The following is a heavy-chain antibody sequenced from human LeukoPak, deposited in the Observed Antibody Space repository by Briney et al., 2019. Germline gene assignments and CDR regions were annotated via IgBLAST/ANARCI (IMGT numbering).Heavy chain of an antibody. J-gene: IGHJ6*02. V-gene: IGHV3-30*18. CDR2: ISYDGSNK. D-gene: IGHD6-13*01. CDR3: AKDFNLEQQLVWYYYGMDV. Sequence: GGSLRLSCAASGFTFSSYAMSWVRQAPGKGLEWVAVISYDGSNKYYADSVKGRFTISRDNSKNTLYLQMNSLRAEDTAVYYCAKDFNLEQQLVWYYYGMDVWGQGTTVTVSS. CDR1: GFTFSSYA.